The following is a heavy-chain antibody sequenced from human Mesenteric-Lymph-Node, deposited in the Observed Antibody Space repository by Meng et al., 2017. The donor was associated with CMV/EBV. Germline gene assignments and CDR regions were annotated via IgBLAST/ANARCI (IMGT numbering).Heavy chain of an antibody. CDR1: GFTFSSYW. J-gene: IGHJ4*02. CDR3: VKGGTQDLDY. CDR2: IKQDGSEK. Sequence: GGSLRLSCAASGFTFSSYWMSWVRQAPGKGLEWVANIKQDGSEKYYVDSVKGRFTIARDNVKNSLFLQMNGLRADDTAMYYCVKGGTQDLDYWGQGTLVTVSS. V-gene: IGHV3-7*01. D-gene: IGHD1-26*01.